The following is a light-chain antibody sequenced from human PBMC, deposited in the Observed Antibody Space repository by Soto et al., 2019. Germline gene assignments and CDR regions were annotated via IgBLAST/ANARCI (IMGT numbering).Light chain of an antibody. V-gene: IGKV1-5*03. J-gene: IGKJ4*01. Sequence: DIQMTQSPSTLSASVGDRVTTTCRASQSISSWLAWYQQKPGKAPKLLIYQASTLESGVPSRFSGSGSGTEFTLTITSLQADEFATYCCQQYNSYPVTVGGGTRVEIK. CDR3: QQYNSYPVT. CDR2: QAS. CDR1: QSISSW.